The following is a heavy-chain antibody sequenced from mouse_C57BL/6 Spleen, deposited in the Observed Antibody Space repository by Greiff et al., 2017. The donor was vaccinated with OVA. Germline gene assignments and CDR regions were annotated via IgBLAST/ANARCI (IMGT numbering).Heavy chain of an antibody. CDR1: GYTFTDYD. CDR3: SSSLSDESDYFGY. D-gene: IGHD1-3*01. CDR2: IYPGSGNT. Sequence: QVQLQQSGAELVRPGASVKLSCKASGYTFTDYDINWVKQRPGQGLEWIARIYPGSGNTYYNEKFKGKATLTADKSSSTAYMQLSSLTSEDSAVYVCSSSLSDESDYFGYWGQGTTLTVSS. V-gene: IGHV1-76*01. J-gene: IGHJ2*01.